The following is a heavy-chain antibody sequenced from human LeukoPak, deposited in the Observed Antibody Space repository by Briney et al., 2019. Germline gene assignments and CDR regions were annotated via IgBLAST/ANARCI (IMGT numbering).Heavy chain of an antibody. CDR2: ISYIGST. CDR1: DDSFSSHY. J-gene: IGHJ3*02. CDR3: ARDLVTVTKGFDI. Sequence: PSETLSLTCSVSDDSFSSHYWTWIRQPPGKGLEWIGYISYIGSTNYNPSLKSRVTISIDTSKNQFSLKLSSVTAADTAVYYCARDLVTVTKGFDIWGQGTMVSVSS. V-gene: IGHV4-59*11. D-gene: IGHD4-17*01.